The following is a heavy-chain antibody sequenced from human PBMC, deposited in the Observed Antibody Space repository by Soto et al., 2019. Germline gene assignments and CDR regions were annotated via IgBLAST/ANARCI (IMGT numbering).Heavy chain of an antibody. V-gene: IGHV1-18*01. CDR2: ISTYNGNT. Sequence: QVQLLQSGAEVKKPGASVRVSCKASGYSFTRFGISWVRQAPGQGLEWVGRISTYNGNTKYAQKLEGRVTVSTDTSTSTAYMELRSLRSDDTAVYYFASDPQYSTSPQVFDYWGQGTLLNVSS. J-gene: IGHJ4*02. CDR3: ASDPQYSTSPQVFDY. D-gene: IGHD6-6*01. CDR1: GYSFTRFG.